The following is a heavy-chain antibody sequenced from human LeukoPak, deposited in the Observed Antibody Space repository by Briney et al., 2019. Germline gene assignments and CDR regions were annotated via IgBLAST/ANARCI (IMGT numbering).Heavy chain of an antibody. CDR3: ARSGGGPEDY. CDR2: ISYDGSNK. J-gene: IGHJ4*02. D-gene: IGHD3-10*01. Sequence: GGSLRLSCAASGFTFSSYAMHWVRQAPGKGLEWVAVISYDGSNKYYADSVKGRFTISRDNSKNTLYLQMSSLRAEDTAVYYCARSGGGPEDYWGQGTLVTVSS. V-gene: IGHV3-30-3*01. CDR1: GFTFSSYA.